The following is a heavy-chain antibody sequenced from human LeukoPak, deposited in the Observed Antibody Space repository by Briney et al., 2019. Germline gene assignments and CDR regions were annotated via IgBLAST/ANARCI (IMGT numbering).Heavy chain of an antibody. V-gene: IGHV3-48*03. Sequence: GGSLRLSCAASGFTFSSYEMNWVRQAPGKGLEWVSYISSSGSTIYYADSVKGRFTISRDISKNTLYLQMNNLRAEDTAVYYCARDLGKVTTAWGQGSLVTVSS. J-gene: IGHJ5*02. CDR3: ARDLGKVTTA. CDR2: ISSSGSTI. CDR1: GFTFSSYE. D-gene: IGHD2-21*02.